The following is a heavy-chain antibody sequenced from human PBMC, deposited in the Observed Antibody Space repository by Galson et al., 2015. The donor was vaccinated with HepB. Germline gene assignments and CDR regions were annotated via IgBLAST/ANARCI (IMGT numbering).Heavy chain of an antibody. CDR2: ISSSSSYT. D-gene: IGHD3-10*01. CDR1: GFTFSDYH. V-gene: IGHV3-11*06. CDR3: ARALGRGQTIFDY. J-gene: IGHJ4*02. Sequence: SLRLSCAASGFTFSDYHMSWIRQAPGKGLEWVSYISSSSSYTNHADSVKGRFTISRDNAKNSLYLQMNSLRAEDTAVYYCARALGRGQTIFDYWGQGTLVTVSS.